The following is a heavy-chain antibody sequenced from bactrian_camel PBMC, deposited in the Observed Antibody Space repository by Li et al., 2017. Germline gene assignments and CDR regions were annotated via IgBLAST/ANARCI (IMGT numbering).Heavy chain of an antibody. J-gene: IGHJ7*01. D-gene: IGHD2*01. CDR1: SYNHGSN. V-gene: IGHV3S53*01. Sequence: QLVESGGGSVQAGGSLRLSCATSSYNHGSNLGWFRQAPGKEREGVACLFPAAGDSTHYADSVKGRFTISIDSAKNTLHLQMNSLKPEDSGMYYCAADVEKGLWGGGYCWDWYDVDYRGKGTQVTVS. CDR2: LFPAAGDST.